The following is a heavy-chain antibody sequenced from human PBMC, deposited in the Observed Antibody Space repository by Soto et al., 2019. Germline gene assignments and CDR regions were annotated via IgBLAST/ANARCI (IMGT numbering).Heavy chain of an antibody. D-gene: IGHD3-3*01. CDR1: GFTFSSYA. V-gene: IGHV3-23*01. Sequence: PGGSLRLSCAASGFTFSSYAMSWVRQAPGKGLEWVSAISGSGGSTYYADSVKGRFTISRDNSKNTLYLQMNSLRAEDTAVYYCAKAGGLRFLEWLLLHDYWGQGTLVTVSS. CDR2: ISGSGGST. J-gene: IGHJ4*02. CDR3: AKAGGLRFLEWLLLHDY.